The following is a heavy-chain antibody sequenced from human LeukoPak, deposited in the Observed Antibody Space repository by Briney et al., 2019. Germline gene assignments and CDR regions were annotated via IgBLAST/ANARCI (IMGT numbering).Heavy chain of an antibody. D-gene: IGHD6-19*01. J-gene: IGHJ4*02. V-gene: IGHV3-21*01. CDR3: ARDSASGSGWPTYFDY. CDR2: ISSSSSYI. CDR1: GFTFSSYS. Sequence: GGSLRLSCAASGFTFSSYSMNWVRQARGKGRKWVSSISSSSSYIYYADSVKGRFTISRDNAKNSLYLQMNSLRAEDTAVYYCARDSASGSGWPTYFDYWGQGTLVTVSS.